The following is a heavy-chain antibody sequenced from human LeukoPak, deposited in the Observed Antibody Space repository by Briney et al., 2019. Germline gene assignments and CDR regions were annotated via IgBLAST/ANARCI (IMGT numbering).Heavy chain of an antibody. V-gene: IGHV1-2*02. CDR3: ARGREPGQISFDP. CDR2: INPNSGCT. D-gene: IGHD1-14*01. CDR1: GYTFTGYY. J-gene: IGHJ5*02. Sequence: ASVKVSCKASGYTFTGYYMHWVRQAPGQGLEWMGWINPNSGCTNYEQTFQGRVTITRDTSISTAYMELSRLRADDTAVYYCARGREPGQISFDPWGQGTLVTVSS.